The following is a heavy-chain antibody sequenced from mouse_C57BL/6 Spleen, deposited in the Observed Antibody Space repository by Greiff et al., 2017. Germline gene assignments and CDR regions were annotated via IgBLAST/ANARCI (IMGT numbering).Heavy chain of an antibody. D-gene: IGHD1-1*01. J-gene: IGHJ3*01. CDR2: IYPRSGNT. V-gene: IGHV1-81*01. CDR3: AREGVTTVVGRGFAY. Sequence: QVQLQQSGAELARPGASVKLSCKASGYTFTSYGISWVKQRTGQGLEWIGEIYPRSGNTYYNEKFKGKATLTADKSSSTAYMELRSLTSEDSAVYFCAREGVTTVVGRGFAYWGQGTLVTGSA. CDR1: GYTFTSYG.